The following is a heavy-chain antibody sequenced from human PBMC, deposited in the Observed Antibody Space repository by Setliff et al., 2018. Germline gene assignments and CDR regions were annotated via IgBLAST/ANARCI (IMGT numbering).Heavy chain of an antibody. CDR3: ARGIPAYDFWSGYYIGYYYYMDV. Sequence: PSETLSLTCTVSGGSISSHYWSWIRQPPGKGLEWIGYIYYSGSTNYNPSLKGRVTISVDTSKNQFSLKLSSVTAADTAVYYCARGIPAYDFWSGYYIGYYYYMDVWGKGTTVTVSS. CDR1: GGSISSHY. V-gene: IGHV4-59*11. J-gene: IGHJ6*03. CDR2: IYYSGST. D-gene: IGHD3-3*01.